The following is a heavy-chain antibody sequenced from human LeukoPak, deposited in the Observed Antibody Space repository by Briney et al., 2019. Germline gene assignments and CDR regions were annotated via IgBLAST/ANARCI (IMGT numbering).Heavy chain of an antibody. J-gene: IGHJ4*02. V-gene: IGHV4-34*01. D-gene: IGHD3-16*02. Sequence: PSETLSLTCAVYGGSFSGYYWSWICQPPGKGLEWIGEINHSGSTNYNPSLKSRVTISVDTSKNQFSLKLSSVTAADTAVYYCTRAGFNVWGSYRYDYWGQGTLVTVSS. CDR2: INHSGST. CDR3: TRAGFNVWGSYRYDY. CDR1: GGSFSGYY.